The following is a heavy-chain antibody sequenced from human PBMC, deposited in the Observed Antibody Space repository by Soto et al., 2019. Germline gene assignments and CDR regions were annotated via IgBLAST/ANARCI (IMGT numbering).Heavy chain of an antibody. CDR2: ISGSGGST. CDR3: AKDLLQGPRLYSSSSTEPRKQNWSGFDP. D-gene: IGHD6-13*01. CDR1: GFTFSSYA. J-gene: IGHJ5*02. Sequence: GGSLRLSCAASGFTFSSYAMSWVRQAPGKGLEWVSAISGSGGSTYYADSVKGRFTISRDNSKNTLYLQMNSLRAEDTAVYYCAKDLLQGPRLYSSSSTEPRKQNWSGFDPWGQGTLVTVSS. V-gene: IGHV3-23*01.